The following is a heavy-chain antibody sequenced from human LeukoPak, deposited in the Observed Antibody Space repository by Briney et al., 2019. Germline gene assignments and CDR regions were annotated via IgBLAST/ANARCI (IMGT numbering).Heavy chain of an antibody. D-gene: IGHD3-3*01. V-gene: IGHV4-34*01. J-gene: IGHJ6*02. CDR1: GGSFSGYY. CDR2: INHSGST. Sequence: PSETLSLTCAVYGGSFSGYYWSWIRQPPGEGLEWIGEINHSGSTNYNPSLKSRVTISVDTSKNQFSLKLSSVTAADTAVYYCARGGYDFWSGHYGMDVWGQGTTVTVSS. CDR3: ARGGYDFWSGHYGMDV.